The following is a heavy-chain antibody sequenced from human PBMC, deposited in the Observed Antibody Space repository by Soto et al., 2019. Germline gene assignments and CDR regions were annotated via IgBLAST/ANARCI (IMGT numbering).Heavy chain of an antibody. Sequence: QVQLQQSGPGLVKPSQTLSLTCDISGDSVSTNSATWNWIRQSPSRGLEWLGRTYYRSKWYNDYARSVKSRLAIGPDTSHTTLSLQLNAVTPDDTAVYYGVRLLGNSWLDSWGQGTLVTVSS. V-gene: IGHV6-1*01. CDR1: GDSVSTNSAT. CDR2: TYYRSKWYN. D-gene: IGHD1-26*01. CDR3: VRLLGNSWLDS. J-gene: IGHJ5*01.